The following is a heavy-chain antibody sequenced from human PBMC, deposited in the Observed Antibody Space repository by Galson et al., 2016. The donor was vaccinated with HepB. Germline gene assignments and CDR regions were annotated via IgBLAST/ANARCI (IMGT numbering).Heavy chain of an antibody. CDR1: GGSLSGYY. J-gene: IGHJ4*02. CDR2: INHSGTT. D-gene: IGHD3-9*01. V-gene: IGHV4-34*01. CDR3: ARGYPYYDILTGYEYYFDS. Sequence: LSLTCAVSGGSLSGYYWSWIRQSPGKGLEWIGEINHSGTTNYNPSLKSRVTISGDTSKSHFSLKLSSVTAADTAMYYCARGYPYYDILTGYEYYFDSWGQGTLVAVSS.